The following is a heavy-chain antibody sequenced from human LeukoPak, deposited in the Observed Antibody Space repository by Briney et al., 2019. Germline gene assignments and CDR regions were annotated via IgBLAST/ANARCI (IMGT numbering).Heavy chain of an antibody. CDR2: IYDAGTNV. D-gene: IGHD3-22*01. CDR1: GFIFSANA. Sequence: GGSLRLSCGASGFIFSANALTWVRQAPGKGLEWVSTIYDAGTNVHYADSVKGRFTISRDNSKNTLYLQMNSLRGDDTAIYYCAKPDSYYYDSSGYPYWGQGTLVTVSS. J-gene: IGHJ4*02. CDR3: AKPDSYYYDSSGYPY. V-gene: IGHV3-23*01.